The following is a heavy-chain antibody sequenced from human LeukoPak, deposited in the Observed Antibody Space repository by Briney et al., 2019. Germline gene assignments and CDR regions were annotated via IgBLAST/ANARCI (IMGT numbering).Heavy chain of an antibody. CDR2: ISGSGGST. Sequence: GGSLRLSCAASGFTFSSYAMSWVRQAPGKGLEWVSAISGSGGSTYYADSVKGRFTISRDNSKNTLYLQMNSLRAEVTAVYYCAKTRIVVRTLDAFDIWGQGTMVTVSS. D-gene: IGHD2-2*01. CDR1: GFTFSSYA. V-gene: IGHV3-23*01. J-gene: IGHJ3*02. CDR3: AKTRIVVRTLDAFDI.